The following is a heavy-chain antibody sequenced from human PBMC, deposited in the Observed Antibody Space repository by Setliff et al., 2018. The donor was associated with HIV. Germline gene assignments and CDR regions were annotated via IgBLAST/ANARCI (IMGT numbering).Heavy chain of an antibody. J-gene: IGHJ4*02. V-gene: IGHV3-23*01. CDR3: AKGTYSYDSSGPDY. CDR2: IGGSGGST. Sequence: AGGSLRLSCAASGFTLSDHHMNWIRRAPGKGLEWVSVIGGSGGSTYYADSVKGRFTISRDNSKNTLYLQMNSLRAEDTAVYYCAKGTYSYDSSGPDYWGQGTLVTVSS. D-gene: IGHD3-22*01. CDR1: GFTLSDHH.